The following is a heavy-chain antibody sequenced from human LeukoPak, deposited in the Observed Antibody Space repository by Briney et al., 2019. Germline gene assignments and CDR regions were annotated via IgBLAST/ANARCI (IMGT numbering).Heavy chain of an antibody. CDR3: ARTWGIVGATGPHYYYMDV. CDR2: IYTDESDT. Sequence: GESLKISCEGSRYSFTSYWIGWVRQMPGKGLEWMGIIYTDESDTRYSPSFQGQVTISADKSISTAYLQWSSLKASDTAMYYCARTWGIVGATGPHYYYMDVWGKGTTVTVSS. V-gene: IGHV5-51*01. D-gene: IGHD1-26*01. J-gene: IGHJ6*03. CDR1: RYSFTSYW.